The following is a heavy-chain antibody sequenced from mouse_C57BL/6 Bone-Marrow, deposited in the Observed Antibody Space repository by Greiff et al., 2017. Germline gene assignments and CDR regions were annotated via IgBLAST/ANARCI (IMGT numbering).Heavy chain of an antibody. Sequence: EVQLQQSGPELVKPGASVKIPCKASGYTFTDYNMDWVKQSHGKSLEWIGDINPNNGGTIYNQKFKGKATLTVDKSSSTAYMELRSLTSEDTAVYYCARLWLLQYFDYWGQGTTLTVSS. V-gene: IGHV1-18*01. CDR2: INPNNGGT. CDR3: ARLWLLQYFDY. CDR1: GYTFTDYN. J-gene: IGHJ2*01. D-gene: IGHD2-3*01.